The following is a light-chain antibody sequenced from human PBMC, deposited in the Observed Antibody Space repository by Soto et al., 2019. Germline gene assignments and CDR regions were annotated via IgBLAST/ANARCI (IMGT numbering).Light chain of an antibody. Sequence: QSVLTQPPSVSAAPGQKVTISCSGISSNIVNNYVSWYQQLPGTSPKLLIYDNNKRPSGIHDRFSGSKSGNTAYLTISGLQVEDEAEYFCFSFTTTSTHVFGTGTKVTVL. J-gene: IGLJ1*01. CDR1: SSNIVNNY. CDR2: DNN. V-gene: IGLV1-51*01. CDR3: FSFTTTSTHV.